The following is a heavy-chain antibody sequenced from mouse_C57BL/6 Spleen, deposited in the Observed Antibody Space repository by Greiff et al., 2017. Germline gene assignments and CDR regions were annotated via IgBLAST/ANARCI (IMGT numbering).Heavy chain of an antibody. J-gene: IGHJ1*03. CDR3: ARSADYSKGGYFDV. CDR2: IGPGSGST. CDR1: GYTFPDYY. D-gene: IGHD2-12*01. Sequence: QVQLQQSGAELVKPGASVKISCKASGYTFPDYYINWVKQRPGQGLEWIGKIGPGSGSTYYNEKFKGTATLTADKSSSTAYMQLSSLTSEDSAVYVGARSADYSKGGYFDVGGTGTTGTVSS. V-gene: IGHV1-77*01.